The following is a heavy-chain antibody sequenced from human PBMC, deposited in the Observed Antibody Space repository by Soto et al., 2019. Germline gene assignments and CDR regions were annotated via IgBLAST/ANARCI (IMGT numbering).Heavy chain of an antibody. D-gene: IGHD2-15*01. CDR2: IYYSGST. J-gene: IGHJ6*02. Sequence: SETLSLTCTVSGGSISSSSYYWGWIRQPPGKGLEWIGSIYYSGSTYYNPSLKSRVTISVDTSKNQFSLKLSSVTAADTAVYYCARHGYCSGGSCYPYYYYGMDVWGQGTAVTVSS. CDR1: GGSISSSSYY. V-gene: IGHV4-39*01. CDR3: ARHGYCSGGSCYPYYYYGMDV.